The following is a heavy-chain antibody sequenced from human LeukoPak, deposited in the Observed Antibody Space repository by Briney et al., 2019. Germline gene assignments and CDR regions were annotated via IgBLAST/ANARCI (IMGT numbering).Heavy chain of an antibody. CDR1: GFTFSSYA. CDR3: ARGSSYGNYFDY. D-gene: IGHD4-17*01. Sequence: GGSLRLSCAASGFTFSSYAMHWVRQAPGKGLEWVAVISYDGSNKYYADSVKGRFTISRDNSKNTLYLQMNSLRAEDTAVYYCARGSSYGNYFDYWGQGTLVTVSS. CDR2: ISYDGSNK. J-gene: IGHJ4*02. V-gene: IGHV3-30-3*01.